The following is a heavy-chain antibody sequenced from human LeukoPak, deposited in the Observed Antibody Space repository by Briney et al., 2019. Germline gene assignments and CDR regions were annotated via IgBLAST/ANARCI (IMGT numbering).Heavy chain of an antibody. Sequence: SETLSLTCTVSDDSISDCYRGWIRQPPGKGLEWIGYFYNSGRSTYNPSPKSRVTISADTSKNHFSLKLNSVTTADTAVYYCTRGAGWLIDYWGQGILVTVSS. CDR2: FYNSGRS. D-gene: IGHD3-16*01. V-gene: IGHV4-59*01. J-gene: IGHJ4*02. CDR1: DDSISDCY. CDR3: TRGAGWLIDY.